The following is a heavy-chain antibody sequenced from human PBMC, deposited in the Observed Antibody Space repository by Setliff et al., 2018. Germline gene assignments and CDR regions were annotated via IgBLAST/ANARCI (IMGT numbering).Heavy chain of an antibody. D-gene: IGHD6-6*01. V-gene: IGHV1-69*13. CDR3: AREVDKPRQDSDAFDI. CDR2: IIPIFGTA. Sequence: SVKVSCKASGGTFSSYAISWVRQAPGQGLEWMGGIIPIFGTANYAQKFQGRVTITADESTSTAYMELSSLRSEDTAVYFCAREVDKPRQDSDAFDIWGQGTMVTVSS. J-gene: IGHJ3*02. CDR1: GGTFSSYA.